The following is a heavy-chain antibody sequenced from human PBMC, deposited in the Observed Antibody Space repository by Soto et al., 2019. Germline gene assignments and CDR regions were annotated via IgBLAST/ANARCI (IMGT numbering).Heavy chain of an antibody. CDR3: AREADILNWFDP. Sequence: SLRLSCAASGFTFSSYSMNWVRQAPGKGLEWVSYISSSSTIYYADSVKGRFTISRDNAKNSLYLQMNSLRAEDTAVYYCAREADILNWFDPWGQGTLVTVSS. CDR1: GFTFSSYS. CDR2: ISSSSTI. V-gene: IGHV3-48*01. J-gene: IGHJ5*02. D-gene: IGHD3-9*01.